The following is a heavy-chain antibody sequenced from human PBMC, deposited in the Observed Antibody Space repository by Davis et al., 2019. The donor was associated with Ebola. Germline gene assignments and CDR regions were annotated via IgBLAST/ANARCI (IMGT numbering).Heavy chain of an antibody. CDR3: ARGGINMVVVPLDYNFYAMDV. CDR2: ISAYNGNT. J-gene: IGHJ6*02. V-gene: IGHV1-18*04. D-gene: IGHD3-22*01. Sequence: ASVKVSCKASGYTFTSYGISWVRQAPGQGLEWMGWISAYNGNTNYAQKLQGRVTMTTDTSTRTAYMELTRLRSDDTAVHYCARGGINMVVVPLDYNFYAMDVWGQGTTVTVSS. CDR1: GYTFTSYG.